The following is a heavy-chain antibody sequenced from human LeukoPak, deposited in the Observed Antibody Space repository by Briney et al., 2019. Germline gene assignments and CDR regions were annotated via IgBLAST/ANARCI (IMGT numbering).Heavy chain of an antibody. J-gene: IGHJ4*02. CDR2: INPNSGGT. CDR3: ARVLPDGFFPLEY. D-gene: IGHD5-24*01. V-gene: IGHV1-2*02. Sequence: ASVKVSCKASGYTFTGYYIHWVRQAPGQGLECMGWINPNSGGTDYAQKFQGRVTMTRDTSINTAYMELGILKSDDSAVYYCARVLPDGFFPLEYWGQGTLVTVSS. CDR1: GYTFTGYY.